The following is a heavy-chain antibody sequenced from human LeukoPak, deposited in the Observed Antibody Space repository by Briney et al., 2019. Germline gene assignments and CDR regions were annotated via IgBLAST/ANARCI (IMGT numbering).Heavy chain of an antibody. Sequence: PGGSLRLSCAASGFTFSDYAMTWVRQAPGKGLELVSIISGSGSSSDYADSVKGRFTISRDNSKNTVHLDLHSLRGEDTARYYCAKSRGRQISSANCYWCWLDYWGQGALVAVSS. CDR1: GFTFSDYA. D-gene: IGHD6-19*01. V-gene: IGHV3-23*01. J-gene: IGHJ4*02. CDR3: AKSRGRQISSANCYWCWLDY. CDR2: ISGSGSSS.